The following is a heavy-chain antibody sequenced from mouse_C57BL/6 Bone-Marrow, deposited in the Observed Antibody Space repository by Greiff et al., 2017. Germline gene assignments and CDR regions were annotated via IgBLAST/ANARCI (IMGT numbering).Heavy chain of an antibody. CDR2: ISSGGSYT. CDR3: ARHWDGYAMDY. V-gene: IGHV5-6*01. CDR1: GFTFSSYG. D-gene: IGHD4-1*01. J-gene: IGHJ4*01. Sequence: EVQLQESGGDLVKPGGSLKLSCAASGFTFSSYGMSWVRQTPDKRLEWVATISSGGSYTYYPDSVKGRFTISRDNAKNTLYLQMSSLKSEDTAMYYCARHWDGYAMDYWGQGTSVTGSS.